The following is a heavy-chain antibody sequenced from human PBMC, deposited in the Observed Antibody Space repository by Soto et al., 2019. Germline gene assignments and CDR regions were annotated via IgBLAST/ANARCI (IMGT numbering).Heavy chain of an antibody. V-gene: IGHV1-3*01. Sequence: QVQLVQSGAEVKKPGSSVKVSCKASGGTFSSYAISWVRQAPGQGLEWMGGINAGNGNTKYSQKFQGRVTITRDTSASTAYMELSSLRSEDTAVYYCARDPVTTTRYYYYYGMDVWGQGTTVTVSS. D-gene: IGHD4-4*01. CDR2: INAGNGNT. CDR3: ARDPVTTTRYYYYYGMDV. J-gene: IGHJ6*02. CDR1: GGTFSSYA.